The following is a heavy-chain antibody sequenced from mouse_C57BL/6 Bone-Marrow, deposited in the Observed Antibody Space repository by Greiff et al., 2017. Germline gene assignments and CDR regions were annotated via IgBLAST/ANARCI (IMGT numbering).Heavy chain of an antibody. D-gene: IGHD2-3*01. CDR3: ARIYDGYYGFAY. CDR1: GYSFPGSY. J-gene: IGHJ3*01. V-gene: IGHV1-42*01. Sequence: VQLQQSGPELVKPGASVKISCKASGYSFPGSYMTWVKQSPDKSLEWIGEINPSTGGTTYNQKFKAKATLTVDKSSSTAYMQLKSLTSEDSAVYYCARIYDGYYGFAYWGQGTLVTASA. CDR2: INPSTGGT.